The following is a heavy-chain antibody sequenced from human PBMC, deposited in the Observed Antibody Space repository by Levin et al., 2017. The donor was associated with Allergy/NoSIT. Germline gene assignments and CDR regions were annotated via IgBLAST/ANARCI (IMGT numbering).Heavy chain of an antibody. V-gene: IGHV5-10-1*01. CDR1: GYSFTSYW. CDR3: ARLLMVRGVITGFDY. Sequence: GESLKISCKGSGYSFTSYWISWVRQMPGKGLEWMGRIDPSDSYTNYSPSFQGHVTISADKSISTAYLQWSSLKASDTAMYYCARLLMVRGVITGFDYWGQGTLVTVSS. D-gene: IGHD3-10*01. J-gene: IGHJ4*02. CDR2: IDPSDSYT.